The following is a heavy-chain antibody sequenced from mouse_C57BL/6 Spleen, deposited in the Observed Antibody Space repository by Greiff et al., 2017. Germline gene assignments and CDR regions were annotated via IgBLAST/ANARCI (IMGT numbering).Heavy chain of an antibody. CDR3: VRDPNYGDHWYFDV. Sequence: DVHLVESGGGLVQPKGSLKLSCAASGFTFNTYAMHWVRQAPGKGLEWVARIRSKSSNYATYYADSVKDRFTISRDDSQSMLYLQMNNLKTEDTAMYYCVRDPNYGDHWYFDVWGTGTTVTVSS. CDR2: IRSKSSNYAT. CDR1: GFTFNTYA. J-gene: IGHJ1*03. V-gene: IGHV10-3*01. D-gene: IGHD2-13*01.